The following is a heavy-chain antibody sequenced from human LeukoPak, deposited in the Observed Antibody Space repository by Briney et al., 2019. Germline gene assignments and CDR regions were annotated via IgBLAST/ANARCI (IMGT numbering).Heavy chain of an antibody. J-gene: IGHJ3*02. D-gene: IGHD3-22*01. V-gene: IGHV4-39*01. CDR3: AGQWFHNYYDTRGAAFDI. CDR2: IYYSGST. Sequence: SETLSLTCSVSGGSISSSGFHWGWIRQPPGKGLEWIATIYYSGSTYHSPSLNSRVTISVDTSKNQLSLKLSSVTAADTAVYYCAGQWFHNYYDTRGAAFDIWGHGTMVTVSS. CDR1: GGSISSSGFH.